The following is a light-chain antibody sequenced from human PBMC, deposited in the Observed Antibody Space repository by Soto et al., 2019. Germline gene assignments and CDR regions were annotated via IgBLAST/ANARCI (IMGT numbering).Light chain of an antibody. V-gene: IGKV1-12*01. CDR1: QVISSW. CDR2: AAS. CDR3: EQANSFPLT. Sequence: DIQMTQSPYSLSASVGDRVTITCRASQVISSWLAWYQQNPVKAPTLLIYAASSLLSGVPSRFSGSGSGTDFPLTISSLQPEDFATYYCEQANSFPLTSGEGTKADI. J-gene: IGKJ4*01.